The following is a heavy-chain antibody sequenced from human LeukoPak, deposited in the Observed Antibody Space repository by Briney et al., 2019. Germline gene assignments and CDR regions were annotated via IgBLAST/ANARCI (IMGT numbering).Heavy chain of an antibody. CDR2: IKEDGGEK. J-gene: IGHJ1*01. V-gene: IGHV3-7*02. Sequence: PGGSLRLSCAASGFTSSRYWMGWARQAPGKGLEWVATIKEDGGEKYYVDSVKGRFTISRDNSKNTLYLQMNSLRAEDTAVYYCATTASRGPQSAEYFQYWGQGTLVTVSS. CDR1: GFTSSRYW. CDR3: ATTASRGPQSAEYFQY.